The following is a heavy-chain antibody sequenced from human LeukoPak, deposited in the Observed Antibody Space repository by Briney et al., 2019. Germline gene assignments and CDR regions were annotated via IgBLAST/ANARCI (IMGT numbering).Heavy chain of an antibody. V-gene: IGHV5-51*01. CDR3: PAGDGYIDY. J-gene: IGHJ4*02. D-gene: IGHD6-13*01. Sequence: GVSQKISCKGSGYSFTSYWVAWVRQMPGKGLEWMGVIYPSDSDTSYSPSFQGQVTISADKSITTAFLQWGSLKASDTAIYYCPAGDGYIDYWGQGTLATVSS. CDR1: GYSFTSYW. CDR2: IYPSDSDT.